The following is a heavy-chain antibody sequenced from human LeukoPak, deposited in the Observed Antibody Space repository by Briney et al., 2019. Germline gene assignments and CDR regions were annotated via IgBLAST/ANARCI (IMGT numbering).Heavy chain of an antibody. CDR1: GGTFSSYA. CDR3: ARDGIAVAGTHYMDV. CDR2: INPNSGGT. V-gene: IGHV1-2*02. Sequence: GASVKVSCKASGGTFSSYAISWVRQAPGQGLEWMGWINPNSGGTNYAQKFQGRVTMTRDTSISTAYMELSRLRSDDTAVYYCARDGIAVAGTHYMDVWGKGTTVTISS. J-gene: IGHJ6*03. D-gene: IGHD6-19*01.